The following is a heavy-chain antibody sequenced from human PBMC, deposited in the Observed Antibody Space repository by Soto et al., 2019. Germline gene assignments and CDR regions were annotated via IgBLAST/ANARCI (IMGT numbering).Heavy chain of an antibody. D-gene: IGHD3-10*01. CDR1: GGTFSSYA. Sequence: ASVKVSCKASGGTFSSYAISWLRQAPGQGLEWMGGIIPIFGTANYAQKFQGRVTITADESTSTAYMELSSLRSEDTAVYYCARDRFGELLGYFDYWGQGTLVTVSS. CDR3: ARDRFGELLGYFDY. J-gene: IGHJ4*02. CDR2: IIPIFGTA. V-gene: IGHV1-69*13.